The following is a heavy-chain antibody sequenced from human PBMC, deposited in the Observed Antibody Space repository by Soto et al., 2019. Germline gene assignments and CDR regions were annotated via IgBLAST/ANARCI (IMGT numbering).Heavy chain of an antibody. Sequence: PGGSLRLSCAASGFTFSKYWMSWVRQAPGKGLEWVANRKQDGSEKNYVDSVKGRFTISRDNAKNSVYLQMNSLTAEDTAIYYCAREATIGDDDGMDVWGQGTTVTVSS. D-gene: IGHD1-26*01. CDR1: GFTFSKYW. J-gene: IGHJ6*02. CDR2: RKQDGSEK. V-gene: IGHV3-7*01. CDR3: AREATIGDDDGMDV.